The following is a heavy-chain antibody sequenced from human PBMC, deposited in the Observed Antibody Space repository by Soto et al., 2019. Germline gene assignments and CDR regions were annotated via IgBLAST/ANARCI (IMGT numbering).Heavy chain of an antibody. J-gene: IGHJ3*02. D-gene: IGHD3-9*01. CDR1: GFTFSSYA. CDR2: ISGSGGST. V-gene: IGHV3-23*01. Sequence: GGSLRLSCAASGFTFSSYAMSWVRPAPGKGLEWVSAISGSGGSTYYADSVKGRFTISRDNSKNTLYLQMNSLRAEDTAVYYCAKGGRYFDWLLPPPDAFDIRGQGTMVTVSS. CDR3: AKGGRYFDWLLPPPDAFDI.